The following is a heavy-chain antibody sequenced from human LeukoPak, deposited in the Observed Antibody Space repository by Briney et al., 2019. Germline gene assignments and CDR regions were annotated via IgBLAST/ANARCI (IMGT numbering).Heavy chain of an antibody. Sequence: ASVKVSCKASGYTFTSYAIHWVRQAPGQSLEWMGWINAGNGNTKYSQKFQGRVTITSDTSASTAYVELSSLGSEDTAVFYCARVKVAVAGIYYYGMDVWGQGTTVTVSS. D-gene: IGHD6-19*01. CDR1: GYTFTSYA. J-gene: IGHJ6*02. V-gene: IGHV1-3*01. CDR3: ARVKVAVAGIYYYGMDV. CDR2: INAGNGNT.